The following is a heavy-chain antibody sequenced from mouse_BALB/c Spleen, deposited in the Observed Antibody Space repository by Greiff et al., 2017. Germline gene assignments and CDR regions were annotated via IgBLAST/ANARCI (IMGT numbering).Heavy chain of an antibody. D-gene: IGHD1-1*01. CDR1: GYTFTDYA. V-gene: IGHV1S137*01. CDR3: ARYGGYYGYFEV. Sequence: QVQLKESGAELVRPGVSVKISCKGSGYTFTDYAMHWVKQSHAKSLEWIGVISTYYGDASYNQKFKGKATMTVDKSSSTAYMELARLTSEDSAIYYCARYGGYYGYFEVWGAGTTVTVSS. CDR2: ISTYYGDA. J-gene: IGHJ1*01.